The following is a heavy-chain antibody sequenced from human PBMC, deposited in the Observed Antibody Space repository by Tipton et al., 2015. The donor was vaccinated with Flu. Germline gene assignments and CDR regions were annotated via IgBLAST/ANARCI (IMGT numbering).Heavy chain of an antibody. V-gene: IGHV4-38-2*02. J-gene: IGHJ3*02. CDR1: DYSIGSGYY. CDR3: ARHEDSGTGFSGDAFDI. D-gene: IGHD1-1*01. Sequence: TLSLTCTVSDYSIGSGYYWGWIRQPPGKGLEWIGTIYHSGSTYYNPSLKGRVIISVDTSKNQFSLKLYSVTAADTAVYYRARHEDSGTGFSGDAFDIWGQGTMVTVSS. CDR2: IYHSGST.